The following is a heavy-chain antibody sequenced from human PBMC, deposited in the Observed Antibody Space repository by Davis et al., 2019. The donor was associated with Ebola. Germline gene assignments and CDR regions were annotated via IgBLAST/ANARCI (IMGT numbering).Heavy chain of an antibody. CDR1: GGTFSSYA. Sequence: SVTVSCKASGGTFSSYAISWARQAPGQGLEWMGGIIPILGIANYAQKFQGRVTITADESTSTAYMELSSLRSEDTAVYYCARASDYGDYHNHFDYWGQGTLVTVSS. V-gene: IGHV1-69*10. CDR2: IIPILGIA. D-gene: IGHD4-17*01. CDR3: ARASDYGDYHNHFDY. J-gene: IGHJ4*02.